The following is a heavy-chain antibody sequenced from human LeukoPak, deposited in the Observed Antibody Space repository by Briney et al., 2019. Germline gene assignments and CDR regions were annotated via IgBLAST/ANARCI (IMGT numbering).Heavy chain of an antibody. Sequence: PGGSLRLSCAASGFTFSTYWMSWVRQAPRKGLEWVANIKQDGSEKYYVGSVKGRFTISRDNAKNSLYLQTNSLRAEDTAVYYCARGRIAVAGTYIPSNWGPQLYYMDVWGKGTAVTVSS. J-gene: IGHJ6*03. CDR3: ARGRIAVAGTYIPSNWGPQLYYMDV. CDR2: IKQDGSEK. D-gene: IGHD6-19*01. CDR1: GFTFSTYW. V-gene: IGHV3-7*01.